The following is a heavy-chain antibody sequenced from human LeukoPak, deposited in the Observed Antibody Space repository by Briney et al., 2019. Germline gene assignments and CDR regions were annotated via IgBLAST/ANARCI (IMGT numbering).Heavy chain of an antibody. V-gene: IGHV4-34*01. D-gene: IGHD3-10*01. CDR2: INHSGST. CDR3: ARGGITMVRGVIRRGGGRRPFDY. Sequence: SETLSLTCAVYGGSFSGYYWSWIRQPPGKGLEWIGEINHSGSTNYNPSLKSRVTISVDTSKNQFSLKLSSVTAADTAVYYCARGGITMVRGVIRRGGGRRPFDYWGQGTLVTVSS. J-gene: IGHJ4*02. CDR1: GGSFSGYY.